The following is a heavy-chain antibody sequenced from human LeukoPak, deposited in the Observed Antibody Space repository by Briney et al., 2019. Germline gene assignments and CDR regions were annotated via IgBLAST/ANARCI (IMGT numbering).Heavy chain of an antibody. Sequence: GGSLRLSCAASGFTFSGYWMSWVRQAPGKGLEWVANINEDGSEKYYVDSVKGRFTISRDNAKNSLYLQMDSLRAEDTAVYYCAKDATAVVGTAYMDVWGKGTTVTISS. D-gene: IGHD6-13*01. CDR2: INEDGSEK. CDR3: AKDATAVVGTAYMDV. CDR1: GFTFSGYW. J-gene: IGHJ6*03. V-gene: IGHV3-7*01.